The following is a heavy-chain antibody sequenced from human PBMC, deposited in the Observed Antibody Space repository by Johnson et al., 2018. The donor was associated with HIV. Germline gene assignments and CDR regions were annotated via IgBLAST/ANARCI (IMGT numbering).Heavy chain of an antibody. CDR3: ARVLGDYAYHI. CDR1: GFTFDDFG. V-gene: IGHV3-13*01. D-gene: IGHD4-17*01. J-gene: IGHJ3*02. Sequence: VQLVESGGGVVQPGRSLRLSCAASGFTFDDFGMSWVRQAPGKGLEWVSAIGTAGDTYYPGSVKGRFTISRENAKNSLYLQMNSLRVEDTAVYYCARVLGDYAYHIWGQGTMVTVSS. CDR2: IGTAGDT.